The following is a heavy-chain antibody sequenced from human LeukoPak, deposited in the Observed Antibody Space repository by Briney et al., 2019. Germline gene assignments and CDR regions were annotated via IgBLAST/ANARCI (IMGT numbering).Heavy chain of an antibody. CDR2: IYTSGST. CDR3: ARTYDPYYYYYMDV. CDR1: GGYISSYY. J-gene: IGHJ6*03. Sequence: SETLSLTCTVSGGYISSYYWSWSRQPAGKGLEWIGRIYTSGSTNYNPSLKSRVTISVDTSKNQFSLKLSSVTAADTAVYYCARTYDPYYYYYMDVWGKGTTVTVSS. D-gene: IGHD3-3*01. V-gene: IGHV4-4*07.